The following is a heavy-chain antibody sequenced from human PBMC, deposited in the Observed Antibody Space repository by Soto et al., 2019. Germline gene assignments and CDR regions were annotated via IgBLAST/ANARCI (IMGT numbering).Heavy chain of an antibody. J-gene: IGHJ5*02. D-gene: IGHD4-4*01. Sequence: VASVKVSSKASGYTFTSYAMHSVRQSPGQRLEWMGWINAGNGNTKYSQKFQGRVTITRDTSASTAYMELSSLRSEDTAVYYCARDPGYSNYGLIGWFDPWGQGTLVTLSS. V-gene: IGHV1-3*01. CDR2: INAGNGNT. CDR3: ARDPGYSNYGLIGWFDP. CDR1: GYTFTSYA.